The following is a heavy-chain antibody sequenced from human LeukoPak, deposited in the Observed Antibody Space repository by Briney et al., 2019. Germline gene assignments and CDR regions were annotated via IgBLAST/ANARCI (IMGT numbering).Heavy chain of an antibody. CDR1: GGSISSYY. CDR2: IYYSGST. J-gene: IGHJ4*02. V-gene: IGHV4-59*01. D-gene: IGHD1-26*01. CDR3: ARSGSYSGVLDY. Sequence: SETLSLTCTVSGGSISSYYWSWIRQPPGKGLEWIGYIYYSGSTNYNPSLKSRVTISVDTSKNQFSLKLSSVTAADTAVYYCARSGSYSGVLDYWDQGTLVTVSS.